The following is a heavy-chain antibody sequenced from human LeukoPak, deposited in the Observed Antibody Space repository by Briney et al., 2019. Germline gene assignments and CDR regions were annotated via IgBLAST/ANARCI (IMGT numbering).Heavy chain of an antibody. J-gene: IGHJ6*02. CDR3: ARRAVVNNYHYYGMDV. CDR2: ISSSTSAI. Sequence: GGSLRLSCAASGFSFSSYSMNWVRQAPGKGLEWLSYISSSTSAIYYADSVKGRFTISRDNAKKSLYLQMNSLRDEDTAVYYCARRAVVNNYHYYGMDVWGQGTTVTVSS. D-gene: IGHD5-18*01. CDR1: GFSFSSYS. V-gene: IGHV3-48*02.